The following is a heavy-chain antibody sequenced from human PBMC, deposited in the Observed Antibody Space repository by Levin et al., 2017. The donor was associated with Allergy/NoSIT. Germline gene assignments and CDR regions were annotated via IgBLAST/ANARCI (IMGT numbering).Heavy chain of an antibody. CDR1: GGSINSVAHY. CDR3: ARVEAPLSYGAEATFAFDI. D-gene: IGHD4/OR15-4a*01. Sequence: RASETLSLTCTVSGGSINSVAHYWSWVRQHPGKGLEWIGYIYSSASTYYNPSLRSRVTVSVDTSKNQFSLRLTSVTAADTAVYFCARVEAPLSYGAEATFAFDIWGRGTLVTVSS. J-gene: IGHJ3*02. V-gene: IGHV4-31*03. CDR2: IYSSAST.